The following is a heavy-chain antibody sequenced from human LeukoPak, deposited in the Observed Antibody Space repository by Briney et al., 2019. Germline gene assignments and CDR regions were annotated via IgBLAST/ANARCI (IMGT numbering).Heavy chain of an antibody. CDR2: IIPIFGTA. J-gene: IGHJ3*02. CDR3: ARTFYDFWSGFSNYDSFHI. V-gene: IGHV1-69*05. D-gene: IGHD3-3*01. Sequence: HGASVKVSCKASGGTFSSYAISWVRQAPGQGLEWMGGIIPIFGTANYAQKFQGRVTMTTDTSTNTAYMELRSLTSDDTAVYYCARTFYDFWSGFSNYDSFHIWGQGTLVTVSS. CDR1: GGTFSSYA.